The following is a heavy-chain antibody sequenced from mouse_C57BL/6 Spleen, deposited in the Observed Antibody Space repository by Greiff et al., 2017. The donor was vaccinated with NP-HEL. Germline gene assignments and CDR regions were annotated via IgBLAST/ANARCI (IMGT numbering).Heavy chain of an antibody. V-gene: IGHV5-6*02. D-gene: IGHD4-1*01. CDR1: GFTFSSYG. Sequence: EVKVEESRGDLVKPGGSLKLSCAASGFTFSSYGMSWVRQTPDKRLEWVATISSGGSYTYYPDSVKGRFTISRDNAKNTLYLQMSSLKSEDTAMYYCARRAGTSYYFDYWGQGTSVTVSS. CDR2: ISSGGSYT. J-gene: IGHJ4*01. CDR3: ARRAGTSYYFDY.